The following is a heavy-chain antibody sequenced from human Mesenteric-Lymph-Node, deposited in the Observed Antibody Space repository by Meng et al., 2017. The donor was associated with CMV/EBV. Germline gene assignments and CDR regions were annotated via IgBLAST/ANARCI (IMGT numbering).Heavy chain of an antibody. V-gene: IGHV3-30*02. CDR2: IWYDGSNK. CDR3: AKDGVDGWTSMSWHRQVYFDY. J-gene: IGHJ4*02. CDR1: GFTFSTYG. Sequence: GESLKISCAASGFTFSTYGMHWVRQAPGKGLEWVAVIWYDGSNKYYADSVKGRFTISRDNSNNTLSLQMNSLRPEDTAVYYCAKDGVDGWTSMSWHRQVYFDYWGQGTLVTVSS. D-gene: IGHD2-8*01.